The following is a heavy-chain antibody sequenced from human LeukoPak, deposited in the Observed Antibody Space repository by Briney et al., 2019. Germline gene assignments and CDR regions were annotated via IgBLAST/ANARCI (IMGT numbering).Heavy chain of an antibody. Sequence: PGGSLRLSCAASGFTFDDYAMHWVRQAPGKGLEWVSLISWDGGSTYYADSVKGRFTISRDNSKNSLYLQMNSLRAEDTALYYCARAKWLVSRYYYMDVWGKGTTVTVSS. V-gene: IGHV3-43D*03. CDR2: ISWDGGST. J-gene: IGHJ6*03. CDR3: ARAKWLVSRYYYMDV. D-gene: IGHD6-19*01. CDR1: GFTFDDYA.